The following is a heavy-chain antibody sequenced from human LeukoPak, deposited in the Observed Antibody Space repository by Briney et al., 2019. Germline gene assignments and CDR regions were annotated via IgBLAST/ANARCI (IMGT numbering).Heavy chain of an antibody. Sequence: SETLSLTCTVSGGSISSYYWNWIRQPPGKGLEWIGYIYTSGSTNYNPSLKSRVTISVDTSKNQFSLKLSSVTAADTAVYYCARHLIAEVAAIDYWGQGTLVTVSS. V-gene: IGHV4-4*09. J-gene: IGHJ4*02. CDR2: IYTSGST. D-gene: IGHD2-15*01. CDR1: GGSISSYY. CDR3: ARHLIAEVAAIDY.